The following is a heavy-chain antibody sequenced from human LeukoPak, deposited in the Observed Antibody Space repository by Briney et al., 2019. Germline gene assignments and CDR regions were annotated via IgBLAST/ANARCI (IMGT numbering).Heavy chain of an antibody. CDR1: GYSFTDFW. V-gene: IGHV5-51*01. J-gene: IGHJ3*01. CDR2: IHPGDSET. CDR3: AKQHWGSGHDALDF. Sequence: GESLKISCETSGYSFTDFWIGWVRQVPGKGLQWMGIIHPGDSETRYNPSFQGQVTISADQSINTAYLQWSTLKASDTAMYYCAKQHWGSGHDALDFWGQGTMATVSS. D-gene: IGHD7-27*01.